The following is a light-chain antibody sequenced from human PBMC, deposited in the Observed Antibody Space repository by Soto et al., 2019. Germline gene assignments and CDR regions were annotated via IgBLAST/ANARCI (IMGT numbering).Light chain of an antibody. CDR2: GAY. CDR3: QKYNLWTPIT. Sequence: DIVMTQSPGTLSVAQGERATLSCRASKNAFSHVAWYQQRPGQPPRLIITGAYTRATGVSARFRASVSGTDFTHTITSLRSEDFSVYYCQKYNLWTPITFGQGTRLERK. J-gene: IGKJ5*01. CDR1: KNAFSH. V-gene: IGKV3-15*01.